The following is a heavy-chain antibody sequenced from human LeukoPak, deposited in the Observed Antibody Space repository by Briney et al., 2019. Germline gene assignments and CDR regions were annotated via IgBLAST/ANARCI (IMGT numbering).Heavy chain of an antibody. D-gene: IGHD2-2*01. J-gene: IGHJ3*02. CDR2: ISRSGGSI. Sequence: GSLRLSCAASEFTFSSHSMNWVRQAPGKRLEWVSSISRSGGSIYYADSLKGRFTISRDNAKNSLYLQMNSLRAEDTAVYFCARSLKVSAALDVFDIWGQGTMVTVSS. V-gene: IGHV3-21*01. CDR1: EFTFSSHS. CDR3: ARSLKVSAALDVFDI.